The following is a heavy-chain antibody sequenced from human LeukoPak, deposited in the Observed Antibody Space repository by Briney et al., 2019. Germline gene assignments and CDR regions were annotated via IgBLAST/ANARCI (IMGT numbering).Heavy chain of an antibody. D-gene: IGHD1-26*01. CDR1: GGSISSYY. J-gene: IGHJ4*02. CDR3: ARDQYSGSLDY. CDR2: FYSTGST. Sequence: SETLSLTCTVSGGSISSYYWTWIRHPAGKGLEWIGRFYSTGSTNYNPSLKSRVTMSVDTSKNQFSLKLSSVTAADTAVYYCARDQYSGSLDYWGQGTLVTVSS. V-gene: IGHV4-4*07.